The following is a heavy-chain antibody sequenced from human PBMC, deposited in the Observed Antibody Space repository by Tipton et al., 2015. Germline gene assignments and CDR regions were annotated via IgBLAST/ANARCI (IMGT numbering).Heavy chain of an antibody. D-gene: IGHD3-3*01. CDR3: ARILRNYYGLDV. J-gene: IGHJ6*02. V-gene: IGHV4-39*01. Sequence: TLSLTCTVSGGSISSSSYYWGWIRQPPGKGLEWIGNIYYSGSTYYNPSLKSRVTISVDTSKNQFSLKLSSVTAADTAVYYCARILRNYYGLDVWGQGTTVTVSS. CDR2: IYYSGST. CDR1: GGSISSSSYY.